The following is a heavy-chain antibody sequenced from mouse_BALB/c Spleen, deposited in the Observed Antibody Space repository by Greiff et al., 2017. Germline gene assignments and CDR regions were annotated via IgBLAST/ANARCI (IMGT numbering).Heavy chain of an antibody. Sequence: EVQLQQSGAELVRSGASVKLSCTASGFNIKDYYMHWVKQRPEQGLEWIGWIDPENGDTEYAPKFQGKATMTADTSSNTAYLQLSSLTSEDTAVYYCTREVNWDAYFDYWGQGTTLTVSS. CDR3: TREVNWDAYFDY. J-gene: IGHJ2*01. CDR1: GFNIKDYY. D-gene: IGHD4-1*02. V-gene: IGHV14-4*02. CDR2: IDPENGDT.